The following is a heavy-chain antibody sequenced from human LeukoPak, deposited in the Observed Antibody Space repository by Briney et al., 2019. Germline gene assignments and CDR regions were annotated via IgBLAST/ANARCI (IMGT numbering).Heavy chain of an antibody. CDR3: ARGYYDYVWGSYRPGGEFDP. CDR1: GYTFTSYD. V-gene: IGHV1-8*01. Sequence: ASVKVSCKASGYTFTSYDINWVRQATRQGLEWMGWMNPNSGNTGYAQKFQGRVTMTRNTSISTAYMELSSLRSEDTAVYYCARGYYDYVWGSYRPGGEFDPWGQGTLVTVSS. J-gene: IGHJ5*02. CDR2: MNPNSGNT. D-gene: IGHD3-16*02.